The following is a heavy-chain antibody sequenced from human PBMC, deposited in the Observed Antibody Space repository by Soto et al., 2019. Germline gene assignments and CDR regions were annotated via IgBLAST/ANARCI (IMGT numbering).Heavy chain of an antibody. Sequence: GGSLRLSCAASGFTFSSYAMSWVRQAPGKGLEWVSAISGSGGSTYYADSVKGRFTISRDNSKNTLYLQMNSLRAEDTAVYYCAKAGESITIFGVVITRAAYNWFDPWGQGTLVTVSS. D-gene: IGHD3-3*01. CDR3: AKAGESITIFGVVITRAAYNWFDP. CDR2: ISGSGGST. V-gene: IGHV3-23*01. J-gene: IGHJ5*02. CDR1: GFTFSSYA.